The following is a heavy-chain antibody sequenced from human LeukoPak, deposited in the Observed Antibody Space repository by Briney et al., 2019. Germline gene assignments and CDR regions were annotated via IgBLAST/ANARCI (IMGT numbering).Heavy chain of an antibody. CDR3: ARVDYYGSGSYRYYYYMDV. CDR2: INHSGST. Sequence: SETLSLTCAVYGGSFSGYYWSWIRQPPGKGLEWIGEINHSGSTNYNPSLKSRVTISVDTSKNQFSLKLSSVTAADTAVYYCARVDYYGSGSYRYYYYMDVWGKGTTVTISS. J-gene: IGHJ6*03. CDR1: GGSFSGYY. D-gene: IGHD3-10*01. V-gene: IGHV4-34*01.